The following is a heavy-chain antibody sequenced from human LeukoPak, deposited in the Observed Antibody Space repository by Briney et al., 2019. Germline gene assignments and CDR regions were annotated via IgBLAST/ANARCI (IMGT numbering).Heavy chain of an antibody. J-gene: IGHJ4*02. V-gene: IGHV4-39*07. Sequence: PSETLSLTCTVSGGSISSTSYYWSWIRQPPGKGLEWIGEINHSGSTNYNPSLKSRVTISVDTSKNQFSLKLSSVTAADTAVYYCARGRLAAAGTSYYFDYWGQGTLVTVSS. CDR1: GGSISSTSYY. CDR3: ARGRLAAAGTSYYFDY. D-gene: IGHD6-13*01. CDR2: INHSGST.